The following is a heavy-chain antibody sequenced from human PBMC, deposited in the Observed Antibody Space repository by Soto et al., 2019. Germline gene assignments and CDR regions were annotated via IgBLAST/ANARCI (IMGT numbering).Heavy chain of an antibody. D-gene: IGHD2-8*02. V-gene: IGHV4-61*01. J-gene: IGHJ4*02. CDR1: GGSVSSGSYY. CDR2: IFHSGTT. CDR3: ARVHITGPVHS. Sequence: SSETLSLTCTVSGGSVSSGSYYWSWIRQPPGKGLEWIGNIFHSGTTNYNASLRSRVSMSVDTPTNQFSLKLMSVTAADTAVYFCARVHITGPVHSWGQGTLVTVS.